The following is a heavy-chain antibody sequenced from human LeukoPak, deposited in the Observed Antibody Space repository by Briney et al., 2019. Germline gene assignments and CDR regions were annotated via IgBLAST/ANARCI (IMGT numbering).Heavy chain of an antibody. CDR1: GGSHSNYY. Sequence: SETLSLTSTVSGGSHSNYYWSWIRPPPGKGLEWIVYLYNIGSTNYNPSLRGRVTISVDKPKNQLSLKLSSVTAADTAVYYCARSELLWSGELLNDAFDIWGQGTMVTVSS. V-gene: IGHV4-59*01. D-gene: IGHD3-10*01. CDR2: LYNIGST. CDR3: ARSELLWSGELLNDAFDI. J-gene: IGHJ3*02.